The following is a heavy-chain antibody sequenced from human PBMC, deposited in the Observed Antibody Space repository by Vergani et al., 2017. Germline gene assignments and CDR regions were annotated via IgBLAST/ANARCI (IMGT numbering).Heavy chain of an antibody. D-gene: IGHD2-2*01. CDR2: INHSGST. Sequence: QVQLQESGPGLVKPSQTLSLTCTVSGGSISSYYWSWIRQPPGKGLEWIGEINHSGSTNYNPSLKSRVTISVDTSKNQFSLKLSSVTAADTAVYYCARDCSSTSCSDFDYWGQGTLVTVSS. V-gene: IGHV4-34*09. J-gene: IGHJ4*02. CDR1: GGSISSYY. CDR3: ARDCSSTSCSDFDY.